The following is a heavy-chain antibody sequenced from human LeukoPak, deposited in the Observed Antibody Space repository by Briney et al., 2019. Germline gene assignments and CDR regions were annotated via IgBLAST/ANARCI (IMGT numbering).Heavy chain of an antibody. Sequence: NPSETLSLTCTVSGGSISSYYWSWIRQPPGKGLEWIGCIYYSGTTIYNPSLKSRVTISVDTSKNQFSLKLRSVTAADTAMYYCAIHIDDYSFVFDYWGQGTLVTVSA. CDR2: IYYSGTT. V-gene: IGHV4-59*08. CDR3: AIHIDDYSFVFDY. J-gene: IGHJ4*02. D-gene: IGHD3-16*01. CDR1: GGSISSYY.